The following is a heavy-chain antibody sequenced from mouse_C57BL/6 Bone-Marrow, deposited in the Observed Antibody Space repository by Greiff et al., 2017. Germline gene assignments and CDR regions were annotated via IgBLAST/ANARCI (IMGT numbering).Heavy chain of an antibody. CDR3: AREAVYDGYYFWYFEV. CDR2: ILPGSGRT. V-gene: IGHV1-9*01. J-gene: IGHJ1*03. D-gene: IGHD2-3*01. CDR1: GYTFTGYW. Sequence: VKLQESGAELMKPGASVKLSCKATGYTFTGYWIEWVKQRPGHGLEWIGEILPGSGRTNYNEKFKGKATFTADTSSNTAYMQLSSLTTEDSAIYYCAREAVYDGYYFWYFEVWGTGTTVTVSS.